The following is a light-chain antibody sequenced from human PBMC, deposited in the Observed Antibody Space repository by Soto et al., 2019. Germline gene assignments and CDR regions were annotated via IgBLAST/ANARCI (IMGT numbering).Light chain of an antibody. CDR3: QQYDNYRA. CDR1: QSISRW. V-gene: IGKV1-5*01. Sequence: DIQMTQYPSTLSASVGDRVTITCRASQSISRWLAWYQQKPGKAPKLLIYDASTLESGVPSRFSGSGSGTELTLAIRRLQPDDFATYYCQQYDNYRAFGQGTKWIS. J-gene: IGKJ1*01. CDR2: DAS.